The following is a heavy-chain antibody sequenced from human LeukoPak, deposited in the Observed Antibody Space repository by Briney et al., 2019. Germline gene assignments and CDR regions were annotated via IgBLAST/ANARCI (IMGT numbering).Heavy chain of an antibody. CDR2: ISSNGDNT. J-gene: IGHJ4*02. CDR3: VRGTGY. Sequence: GGSLRLSCSVSGFTFSTYGMHSVRQPPGEGLEYVSAISSNGDNTYYADSVKGRFTISRDNSKNTLYLQMSSLRADDTAVYYCVRGTGYWGQGTLVTVSS. V-gene: IGHV3-64D*06. CDR1: GFTFSTYG.